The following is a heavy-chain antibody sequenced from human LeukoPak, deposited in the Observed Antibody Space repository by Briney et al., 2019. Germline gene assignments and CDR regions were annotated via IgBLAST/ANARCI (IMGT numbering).Heavy chain of an antibody. Sequence: IPSGTLSLTCAVSGGSISSSNWWSWVRQPPGKGLEWIGEIYHSGSTNYNPSLKSRVTISVDKSKNRFSLKLSSVTAADTAVYYCARFVVVRGPRSWFDPWGQGTLVTVSS. CDR3: ARFVVVRGPRSWFDP. V-gene: IGHV4-4*02. D-gene: IGHD3-10*01. CDR1: GGSISSSNW. J-gene: IGHJ5*02. CDR2: IYHSGST.